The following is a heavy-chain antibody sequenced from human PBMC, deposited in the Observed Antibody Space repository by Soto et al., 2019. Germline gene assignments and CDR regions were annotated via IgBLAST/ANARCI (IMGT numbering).Heavy chain of an antibody. CDR2: ISGSGGST. CDR3: AKGDSEMATIH. Sequence: GGSLRLSCAASGGTFSSYAMSWVRQAPGKGLEWVSAISGSGGSTYYADSVKGRLTISRDDSKNTLYLQMNSLRADDTAVYYCAKGDSEMATIHWGQGTLVTAPQ. J-gene: IGHJ4*02. CDR1: GGTFSSYA. V-gene: IGHV3-23*01. D-gene: IGHD5-12*01.